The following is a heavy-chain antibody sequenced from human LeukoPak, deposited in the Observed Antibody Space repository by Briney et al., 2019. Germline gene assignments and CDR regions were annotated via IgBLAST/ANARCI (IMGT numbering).Heavy chain of an antibody. J-gene: IGHJ6*03. V-gene: IGHV3-11*01. CDR2: ISSSGITI. D-gene: IGHD3-10*01. Sequence: GGSLRLSCAASGFTFSDYYMSWIRQAPGKGLEWVSYISSSGITIYYADSVEGRFTISRDNAKNSLYLQMNSLRAEDTAVYYCARGKTGSYYSRSYYMDVWGKGTTVTISS. CDR3: ARGKTGSYYSRSYYMDV. CDR1: GFTFSDYY.